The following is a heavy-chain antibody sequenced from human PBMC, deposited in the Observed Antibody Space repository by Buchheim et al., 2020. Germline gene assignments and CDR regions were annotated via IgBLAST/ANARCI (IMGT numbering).Heavy chain of an antibody. Sequence: QVQLQESGPGLVKPSQTLSLTCTVSGGSISSGGYYWSWIRQHPGKGLEWIGYIYYSGSTYYTPSLKSRVTISVDTSKNNFSLKLSSVTPADTAVYYCARDSYDFWSGYPSHIFDYWGQGTL. D-gene: IGHD3-3*01. J-gene: IGHJ4*02. V-gene: IGHV4-31*03. CDR1: GGSISSGGYY. CDR3: ARDSYDFWSGYPSHIFDY. CDR2: IYYSGST.